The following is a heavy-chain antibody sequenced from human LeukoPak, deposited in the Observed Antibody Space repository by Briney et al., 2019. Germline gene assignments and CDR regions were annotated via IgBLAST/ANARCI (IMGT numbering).Heavy chain of an antibody. CDR2: VNVYNGKR. D-gene: IGHD3-10*01. CDR1: GYTFTNYG. CDR3: ARTGPDYYGSGSYPLHYYGMDF. J-gene: IGHJ6*02. V-gene: IGHV1-18*04. Sequence: ASVKVSCKASGYTFTNYGISWVRQAPRQGLEWMMWVNVYNGKREYAQKFQGRVTLTTDTSTTTAYMELRSLRFDDTAVYYCARTGPDYYGSGSYPLHYYGMDFWGQGTTVTVAS.